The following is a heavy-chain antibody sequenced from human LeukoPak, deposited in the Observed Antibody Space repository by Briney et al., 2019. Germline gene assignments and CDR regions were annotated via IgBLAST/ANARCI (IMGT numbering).Heavy chain of an antibody. J-gene: IGHJ4*02. CDR2: INRNGGST. Sequence: GGSLRLSCEGSGFTFDDYGMGWVRQPPGKGLEWVSGINRNGGSTDYADSVKGRFTISRDNAKNSHFLQMSSLRVDDTALYYCARGFRNGPFDCWGQGTLVTVSS. CDR3: ARGFRNGPFDC. V-gene: IGHV3-20*04. D-gene: IGHD2-8*01. CDR1: GFTFDDYG.